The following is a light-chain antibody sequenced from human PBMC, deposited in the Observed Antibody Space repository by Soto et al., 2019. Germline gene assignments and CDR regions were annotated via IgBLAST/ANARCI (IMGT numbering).Light chain of an antibody. CDR3: QQYGSSPPYT. V-gene: IGKV3-20*01. CDR1: QSVSNNY. J-gene: IGKJ2*01. Sequence: EVVLTQSPGTLSLSPGERATLSCRASQSVSNNYFAWYQQKPGQAPGLLTFGSSDRATGIPDRFSGSGSGTDFTLTISRLEPEDFAVYYCQQYGSSPPYTFGQGTKLEIK. CDR2: GSS.